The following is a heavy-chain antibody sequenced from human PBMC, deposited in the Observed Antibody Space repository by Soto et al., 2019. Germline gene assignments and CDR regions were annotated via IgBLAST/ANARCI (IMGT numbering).Heavy chain of an antibody. CDR3: VRDRMWEQWLGPHDAFEM. D-gene: IGHD6-19*01. CDR1: GFTFSIFS. V-gene: IGHV3-48*02. CDR2: VNAAANDI. Sequence: EVQLVESGGGLVQPGGSLRLSCAASGFTFSIFSMSWVRQAPGKGLEWISYVNAAANDIYYTDSVRGRFTISRDNAKNSLYLQMNSLRDDDTAVYYCVRDRMWEQWLGPHDAFEMWGQGTMVTVS. J-gene: IGHJ3*02.